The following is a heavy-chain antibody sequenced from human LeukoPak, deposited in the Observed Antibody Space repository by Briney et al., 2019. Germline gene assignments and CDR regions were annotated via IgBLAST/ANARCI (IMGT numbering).Heavy chain of an antibody. D-gene: IGHD2-2*01. CDR3: ARDTGYCSSTSCQPNWFDP. Sequence: ASVKVSCKASGGTFSSYAISWVRQAPGQGLEWMGGIIPIFGTANYAQKFQGRVTITADESTSTAYMELGSLRSEDTAVYYCARDTGYCSSTSCQPNWFDPWGQGTLVTVSS. CDR1: GGTFSSYA. V-gene: IGHV1-69*01. CDR2: IIPIFGTA. J-gene: IGHJ5*02.